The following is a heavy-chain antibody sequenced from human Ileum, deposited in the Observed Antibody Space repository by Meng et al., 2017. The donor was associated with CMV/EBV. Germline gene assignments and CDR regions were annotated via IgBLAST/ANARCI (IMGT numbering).Heavy chain of an antibody. CDR3: ATPVRYYASWGGYPPFDF. CDR1: GGTFNNYA. Sequence: SVKVSCKASGGTFNNYAMSWVRQAPGQGLEWMGGIITVDGTTKYAENFRDRVTITADKSTTTAYLELSSLRSDDTALYHCATPVRYYASWGGYPPFDFWGQGTLVTVSS. J-gene: IGHJ4*02. V-gene: IGHV1-69*06. D-gene: IGHD3-3*01. CDR2: IITVDGTT.